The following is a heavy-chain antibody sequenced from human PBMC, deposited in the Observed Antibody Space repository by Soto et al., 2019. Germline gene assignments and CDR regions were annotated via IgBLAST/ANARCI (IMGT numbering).Heavy chain of an antibody. CDR2: IYWDEDK. CDR1: GFSLRAGGVG. V-gene: IGHV2-5*02. Sequence: QITLKESGPTLVQPTQTLTLTCTFSGFSLRAGGVGVGWIRQPPGKALERVALIYWDEDKRYSPSLKSRLTITKDTSTIRVVITMTTVDPVETATYYCAHSWISVNCLTHSAVFDYWSQGTMVTVSS. D-gene: IGHD1-1*01. CDR3: AHSWISVNCLTHSAVFDY. J-gene: IGHJ4*02.